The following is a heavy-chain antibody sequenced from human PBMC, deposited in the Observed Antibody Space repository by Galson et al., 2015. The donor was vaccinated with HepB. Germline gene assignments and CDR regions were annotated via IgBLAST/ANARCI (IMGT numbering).Heavy chain of an antibody. V-gene: IGHV3-30*03. CDR1: GFIFSNYG. CDR2: ISHDGSVK. J-gene: IGHJ4*02. CDR3: AGEGTAYASTWYAV. Sequence: SLRLSCAASGFIFSNYGMQWVRQAPGKGPEWVAVISHDGSVKYYLDSVKGRFTISRDNSKSTLYLQMNSLRDDDTAVYYCAGEGTAYASTWYAVWGQGTLVTVSS. D-gene: IGHD6-13*01.